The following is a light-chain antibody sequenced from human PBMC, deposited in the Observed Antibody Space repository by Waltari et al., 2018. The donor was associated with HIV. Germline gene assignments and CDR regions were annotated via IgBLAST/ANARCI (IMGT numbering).Light chain of an antibody. V-gene: IGKV3-20*01. CDR3: QQYAISPGT. CDR1: QSVSNTY. J-gene: IGKJ1*01. CDR2: AAS. Sequence: EIVLTQSPGIMSLSPGERATLSCRASQSVSNTYLAWYQQKPGQAPRLLIYAASIRATGIPDRFSGSGSGTGFTLTISRVEPEYFAVYYCQQYAISPGTFGQGTKVEIK.